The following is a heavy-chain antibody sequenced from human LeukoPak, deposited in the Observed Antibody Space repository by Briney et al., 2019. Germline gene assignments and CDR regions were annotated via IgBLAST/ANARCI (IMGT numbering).Heavy chain of an antibody. Sequence: GGSLRLSCAASGFTFSSYAMSWVRQAPGKGLEWVSGISWNSGGIGYADSVKGRFTISRDNAKNSLYLQMNSLRAEDTALYYCAKASGFTVAHGWFDPWGQGTLVTVSS. CDR1: GFTFSSYA. D-gene: IGHD2-15*01. CDR2: ISWNSGGI. CDR3: AKASGFTVAHGWFDP. J-gene: IGHJ5*02. V-gene: IGHV3-9*01.